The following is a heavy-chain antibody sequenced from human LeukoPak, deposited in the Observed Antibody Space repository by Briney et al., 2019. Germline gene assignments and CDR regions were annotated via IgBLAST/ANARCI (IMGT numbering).Heavy chain of an antibody. Sequence: PSETLSLTCAVSGGSISSGGYSWSWIRQPPGKGLECIGYIYHSGSTYYNPSLKSRVTISVDRSKNQFSLKLSSVTAADTAVYYCARDNYYGSGSPMDVWGQGTTVTVSS. CDR2: IYHSGST. J-gene: IGHJ6*02. CDR1: GGSISSGGYS. CDR3: ARDNYYGSGSPMDV. V-gene: IGHV4-30-2*01. D-gene: IGHD3-10*01.